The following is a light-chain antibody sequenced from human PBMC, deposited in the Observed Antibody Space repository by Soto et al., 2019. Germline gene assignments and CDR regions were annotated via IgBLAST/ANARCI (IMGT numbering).Light chain of an antibody. CDR2: GAS. V-gene: IGKV3-15*01. CDR3: QQYNNWPPT. J-gene: IGKJ1*01. CDR1: QSVSNN. Sequence: EIVMTQSPATLSVSPGERATLSCRASQSVSNNLAWYQQKPGQAPRLLIYGASTRATGIPARFSGSGSGTELTLTIRSLQSEDFAVYYCQQYNNWPPTSGQGTKVEIK.